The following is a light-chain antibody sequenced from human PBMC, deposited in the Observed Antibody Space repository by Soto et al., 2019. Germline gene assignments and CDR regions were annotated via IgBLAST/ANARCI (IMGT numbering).Light chain of an antibody. Sequence: DIQMTQSPSTLSASVGDRVTITCRASHSISGWLAWYQQKPGKAPNLLISDASSLESGVPSRFNGSGSGTEFTPTISVLQPDDFATYYCQQYSSYSSFGQGTKLEIK. CDR1: HSISGW. J-gene: IGKJ2*01. CDR3: QQYSSYSS. CDR2: DAS. V-gene: IGKV1-5*01.